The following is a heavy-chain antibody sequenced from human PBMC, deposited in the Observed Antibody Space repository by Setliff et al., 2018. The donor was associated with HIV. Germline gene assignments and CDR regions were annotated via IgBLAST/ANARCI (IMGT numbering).Heavy chain of an antibody. CDR2: INVANGNA. J-gene: IGHJ5*02. CDR3: ARDVGSVWHNFFDP. CDR1: GYAFTRKI. Sequence: AAVTVSCKASGYAFTRKIIHWVRPAPGRRLEWMAWINVANGNAKYSLKSQDKVTLIRDTTETTVYMELSSLRPEDMAIYYSARDVGSVWHNFFDPWGQGILVTVSS. V-gene: IGHV1-3*01. D-gene: IGHD6-19*01.